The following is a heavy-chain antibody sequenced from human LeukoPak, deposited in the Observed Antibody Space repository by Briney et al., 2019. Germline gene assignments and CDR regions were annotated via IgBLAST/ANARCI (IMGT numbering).Heavy chain of an antibody. CDR1: GFTFSNYG. Sequence: GGSLRLSCAASGFTFSNYGMHWVRQAPGKGLEWVSVIYSGGSTYYADSVKGRFTISRDNSKNTLYLQMNSLRAEDTAVYYCARSSSWYAPFDYWGQGTLVTVSS. CDR2: IYSGGST. V-gene: IGHV3-NL1*01. D-gene: IGHD6-13*01. J-gene: IGHJ4*02. CDR3: ARSSSWYAPFDY.